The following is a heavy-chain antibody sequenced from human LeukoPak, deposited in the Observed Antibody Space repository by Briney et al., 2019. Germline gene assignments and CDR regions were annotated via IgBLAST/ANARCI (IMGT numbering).Heavy chain of an antibody. V-gene: IGHV4-39*01. J-gene: IGHJ5*02. CDR1: GGSISSGGYY. CDR3: AAYYYGSGSYYPQNVWFDP. CDR2: IYYSGST. Sequence: PSETLSLTCTVSGGSISSGGYYWGWIRQPPGKGLEWIGSIYYSGSTYYNPSLKSRVTISVDTSKNQFSLKLSSVTAADTAVYYCAAYYYGSGSYYPQNVWFDPWGQGTLVTVSS. D-gene: IGHD3-10*01.